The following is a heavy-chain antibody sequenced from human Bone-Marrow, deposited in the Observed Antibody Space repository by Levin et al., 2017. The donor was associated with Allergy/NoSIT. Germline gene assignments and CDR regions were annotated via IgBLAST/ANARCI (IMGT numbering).Heavy chain of an antibody. CDR2: ISSSSSYI. J-gene: IGHJ4*02. CDR1: GFTFSSYS. V-gene: IGHV3-21*01. CDR3: ARENDFWSGYHSANHFDY. Sequence: GGSLRLSCAASGFTFSSYSMNWVRQAPGKGLEWVSSISSSSSYIYYADSVKGRFTISRDNAKNSLYLQMNSLRAEDTAVYYCARENDFWSGYHSANHFDYWGQGTLVTVSS. D-gene: IGHD3-3*01.